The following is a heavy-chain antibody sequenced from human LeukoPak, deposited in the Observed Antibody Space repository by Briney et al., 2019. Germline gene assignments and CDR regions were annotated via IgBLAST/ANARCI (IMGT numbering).Heavy chain of an antibody. Sequence: GGSLRLSCAASGFTFSGYWMTWVRQAPGKGLEWVSSISSSSSYIYYADSVKGRFTISRDNAKNSLYLQMNSLRAEDTAVYYCARTYGGRYYFDYWGQGTLVTVSS. CDR3: ARTYGGRYYFDY. D-gene: IGHD3-16*01. CDR2: ISSSSSYI. J-gene: IGHJ4*02. V-gene: IGHV3-21*01. CDR1: GFTFSGYW.